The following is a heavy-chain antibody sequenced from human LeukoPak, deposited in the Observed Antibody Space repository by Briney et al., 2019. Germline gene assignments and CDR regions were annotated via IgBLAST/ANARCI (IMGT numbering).Heavy chain of an antibody. CDR3: ARDPNPSYDFWSGYPDY. CDR2: VYSGGST. V-gene: IGHV3-53*01. Sequence: PGGSLRLSCAASGFTVSSNHMSWVRQAPGKGLEWVSVVYSGGSTYYADSVKGRFTISRDNSKNTLYLQMDSLRAEDTAVYYCARDPNPSYDFWSGYPDYWGQGTLVTVSS. J-gene: IGHJ4*02. D-gene: IGHD3-3*01. CDR1: GFTVSSNH.